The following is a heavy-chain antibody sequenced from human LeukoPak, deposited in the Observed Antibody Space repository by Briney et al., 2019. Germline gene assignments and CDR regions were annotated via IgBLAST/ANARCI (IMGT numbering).Heavy chain of an antibody. V-gene: IGHV3-23*01. CDR1: GFTFNSYA. D-gene: IGHD6-13*01. CDR2: ISDSSTNA. Sequence: GGSLRLSCAASGFTFNSYAMSWVRQAPGKGLEWVSTISDSSTNAYYADSVKGRFTISRDNSKNTLYVQMNSLRAEDTAVYYCAKAFRVLDSSNWYLSFDYWGLGTLVTVSS. CDR3: AKAFRVLDSSNWYLSFDY. J-gene: IGHJ4*02.